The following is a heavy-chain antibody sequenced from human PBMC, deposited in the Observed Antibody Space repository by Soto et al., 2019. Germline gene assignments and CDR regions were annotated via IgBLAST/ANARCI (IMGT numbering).Heavy chain of an antibody. J-gene: IGHJ4*02. CDR1: GFTFSSYG. CDR3: AKIPPGGYSYGPPDY. V-gene: IGHV3-30*18. D-gene: IGHD5-18*01. CDR2: ISYDGSNK. Sequence: QVQLVESGGGVVQPGRSLRLSCAASGFTFSSYGMHWVRQAPGKGLEWVAVISYDGSNKYYADSVKGRFTISRDNSKNTLYLQMNSLRAEDTAVYYCAKIPPGGYSYGPPDYWGQGTLVTVSS.